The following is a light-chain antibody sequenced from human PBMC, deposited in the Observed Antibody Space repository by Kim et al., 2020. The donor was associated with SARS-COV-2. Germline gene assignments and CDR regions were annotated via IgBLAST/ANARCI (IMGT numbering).Light chain of an antibody. CDR3: QSYDTSLRGYVV. CDR2: DDG. Sequence: VPISCTGSTSNIGAGLDVYWFQQIPGTAPRLLIYDDGNRPSGVPDRFSGSKSGTSASLAITGLQVEDEADYYCQSYDTSLRGYVVFGGGTQLTVL. J-gene: IGLJ2*01. CDR1: TSNIGAGLD. V-gene: IGLV1-40*01.